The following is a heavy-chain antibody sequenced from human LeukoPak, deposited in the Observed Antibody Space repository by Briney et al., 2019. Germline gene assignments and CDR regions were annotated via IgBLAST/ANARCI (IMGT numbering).Heavy chain of an antibody. CDR2: ISYDGRNK. J-gene: IGHJ4*02. Sequence: PGRSLRLSWAASGFTLSSYAMHGVRQAPGKGLEGVAVISYDGRNKYYAGTVKGRFTITRDNSKNTLYLQMNSLKAEDTAVYDCARDPVPRGYSYGYSGIDYWGQGTLVTVSS. CDR1: GFTLSSYA. V-gene: IGHV3-30*04. CDR3: ARDPVPRGYSYGYSGIDY. D-gene: IGHD5-18*01.